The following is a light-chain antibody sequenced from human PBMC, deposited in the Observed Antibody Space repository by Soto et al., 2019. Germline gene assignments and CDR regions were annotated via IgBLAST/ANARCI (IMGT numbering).Light chain of an antibody. CDR3: QQSYSNTPYT. CDR1: QSISSY. CDR2: AAS. Sequence: DIQMTQPPSSLSASVGDRVTITCRASQSISSYLNWYQQKPGKVPKLLIYAASSLQSGVPSRFSGSGSGTDFTLTISSLQPEDFATYYCQQSYSNTPYTFGQGTKLEIK. V-gene: IGKV1-39*01. J-gene: IGKJ2*01.